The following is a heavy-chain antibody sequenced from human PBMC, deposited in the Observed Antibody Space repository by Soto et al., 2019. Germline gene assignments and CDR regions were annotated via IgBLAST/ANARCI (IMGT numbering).Heavy chain of an antibody. CDR3: ATKGYGSSTSCYAYRAFES. V-gene: IGHV3-23*01. D-gene: IGHD2-2*01. CDR1: GFTFSSYA. CDR2: ISGSGGST. Sequence: GGSLRLSCAASGFTFSSYAMSWVRQAPGKGLEWVSAISGSGGSTYYADSVKGRFTISRDNSKNTLYLQMNSLRAEDTAVYYCATKGYGSSTSCYAYRAFESWGQGTMVTV. J-gene: IGHJ3*02.